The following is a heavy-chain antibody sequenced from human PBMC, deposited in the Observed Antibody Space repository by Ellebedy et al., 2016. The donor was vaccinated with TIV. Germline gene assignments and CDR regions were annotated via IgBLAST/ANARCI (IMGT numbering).Heavy chain of an antibody. Sequence: ETLSLTCAASGFTFDDYTMHWVRQAPGKGLEWVSLISWDGGSTYYADSVKGRFTISRDNSKNSLYLQMNSLRTEDTALYYCAKDIGVGAYDSSGYWDAFDIWGQGTMVTVSS. CDR3: AKDIGVGAYDSSGYWDAFDI. J-gene: IGHJ3*02. D-gene: IGHD3-22*01. CDR1: GFTFDDYT. CDR2: ISWDGGST. V-gene: IGHV3-43*01.